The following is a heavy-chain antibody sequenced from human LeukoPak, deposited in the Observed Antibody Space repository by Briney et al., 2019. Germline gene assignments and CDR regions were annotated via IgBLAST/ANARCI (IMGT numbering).Heavy chain of an antibody. Sequence: SVKVSCKASGGTFAHFVISWLRQAPGQGLEWMGGIAPISGTPVYAQKFQDRVNITADTSTNTAYMEMSSLTSEDTAMYYCAREGEYYAESGNLIDAADVWGQGTMVIVSA. D-gene: IGHD3-10*01. V-gene: IGHV1-69*06. J-gene: IGHJ3*01. CDR3: AREGEYYAESGNLIDAADV. CDR2: IAPISGTP. CDR1: GGTFAHFV.